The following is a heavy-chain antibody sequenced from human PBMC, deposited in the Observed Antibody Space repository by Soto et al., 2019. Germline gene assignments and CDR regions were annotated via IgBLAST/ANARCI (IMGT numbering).Heavy chain of an antibody. CDR1: GGTFSSYA. Sequence: SVKVSCKASGGTFSSYAISWVRQAPGQGLEWMGGIIPIFGTANYAQKFQGRVTITADESTSTANMELSSLRSENTAVYYCARVGDFLRGNGSKAYYYSGKDVWGQGTRVTVSS. D-gene: IGHD3-3*01. J-gene: IGHJ6*02. CDR3: ARVGDFLRGNGSKAYYYSGKDV. V-gene: IGHV1-69*13. CDR2: IIPIFGTA.